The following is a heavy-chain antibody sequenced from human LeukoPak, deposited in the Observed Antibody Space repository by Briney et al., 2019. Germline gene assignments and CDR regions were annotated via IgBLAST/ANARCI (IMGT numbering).Heavy chain of an antibody. D-gene: IGHD2-21*01. V-gene: IGHV3-64*01. J-gene: IGHJ4*02. Sequence: GGSLRLSCAASGFTFSSYAMHWVRQAPGKGLEYVSAISSNGGSTYYANSVKGRFTISRDNSKNTLYLQMGSQRAEDMAVYYCARVSGGAGYSYWGQGTLVTVSS. CDR2: ISSNGGST. CDR3: ARVSGGAGYSY. CDR1: GFTFSSYA.